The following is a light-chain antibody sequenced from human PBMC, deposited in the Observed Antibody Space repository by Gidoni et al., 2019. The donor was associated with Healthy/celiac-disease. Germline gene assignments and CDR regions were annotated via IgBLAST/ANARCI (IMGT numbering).Light chain of an antibody. CDR1: QGISSY. V-gene: IGKV1D-43*01. J-gene: IGKJ4*01. Sequence: AIRLTQSPFSLSASVGDRVTITCWGSQGISSYLVWYQQKPAKAPKLFIYYASSLQSGVPSRLGGSGSGTDYTLTISSLQPEDFGTYYCQQYYSTPFGGGTKVEIK. CDR3: QQYYSTP. CDR2: YAS.